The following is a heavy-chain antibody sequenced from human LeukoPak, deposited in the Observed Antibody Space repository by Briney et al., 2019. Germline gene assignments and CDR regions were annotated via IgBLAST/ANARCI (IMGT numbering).Heavy chain of an antibody. CDR2: IYHSGST. CDR1: GGSISTYY. Sequence: SETLSLTCTVSGGSISTYYWSWIRQPPGKELEWIGSIYHSGSTYYNPSLKSRVTMSVDTSKNQFSLRLSSVTAADTAVYYCARHNYFGSGSRSLEFDYWGQGTLVTISS. V-gene: IGHV4-59*04. J-gene: IGHJ4*02. D-gene: IGHD3-10*01. CDR3: ARHNYFGSGSRSLEFDY.